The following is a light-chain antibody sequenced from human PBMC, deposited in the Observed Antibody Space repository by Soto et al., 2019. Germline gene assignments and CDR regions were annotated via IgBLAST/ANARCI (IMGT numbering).Light chain of an antibody. J-gene: IGKJ4*01. CDR1: QSVSSTY. V-gene: IGKV3-20*01. CDR3: QQYGSSPALT. CDR2: GAS. Sequence: EIVLTQSPGTLSLSPGERATLSCRACQSVSSTYLAWYQQKPGQAPRLLIHGASSRATGIPDRFSGSGSGTDFTLTISRLEPEDFAVYYCQQYGSSPALTFGGGTKVEIK.